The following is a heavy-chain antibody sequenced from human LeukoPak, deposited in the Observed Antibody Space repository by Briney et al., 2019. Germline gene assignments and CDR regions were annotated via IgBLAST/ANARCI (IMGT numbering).Heavy chain of an antibody. CDR2: IKDDGSEK. V-gene: IGHV3-7*01. CDR1: AFIFSSYW. CDR3: AGGGEGSGGPTRN. Sequence: GGSLRLSCADSAFIFSSYWMRWVRQAPGKGLEWVANIKDDGSEKYYVDSVKGGFTIPRDNATNSLYLQMNSLTADETAVYLCAGGGEGSGGPTRNWGQGTLVTVSS. J-gene: IGHJ4*02. D-gene: IGHD2-15*01.